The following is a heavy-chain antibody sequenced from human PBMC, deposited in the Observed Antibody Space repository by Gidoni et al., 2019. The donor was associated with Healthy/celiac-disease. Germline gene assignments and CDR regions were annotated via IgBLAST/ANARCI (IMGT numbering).Heavy chain of an antibody. V-gene: IGHV3-15*01. CDR2: IKSKTDGGTT. J-gene: IGHJ6*02. CDR1: GFTFSNAW. CDR3: TTDPYGSGIYYYYYYGMDV. Sequence: EVQLVESGGGLVKPGGSLSLSCAASGFTFSNAWMRWVRQAPGKGLEWVGRIKSKTDGGTTDYAAPVKGRFTISRDDSKNTLYLQMNSLKTEDTAVYYCTTDPYGSGIYYYYYYGMDVWGQGTTVTVSS. D-gene: IGHD3-10*01.